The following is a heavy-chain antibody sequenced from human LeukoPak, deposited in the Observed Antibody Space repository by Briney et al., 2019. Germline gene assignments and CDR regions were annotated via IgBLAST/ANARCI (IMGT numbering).Heavy chain of an antibody. D-gene: IGHD6-6*01. V-gene: IGHV4-34*01. Sequence: SETLSLTCAVYGGSFSGYYWSWIRQPPGKGLEWIGEINHSGSTNYNPSLNSRVTISVDTSKNQFSLKLSSVTAADTAVYYCARYSSSSGGMDVWGQGTTVTVSS. CDR2: INHSGST. J-gene: IGHJ6*02. CDR3: ARYSSSSGGMDV. CDR1: GGSFSGYY.